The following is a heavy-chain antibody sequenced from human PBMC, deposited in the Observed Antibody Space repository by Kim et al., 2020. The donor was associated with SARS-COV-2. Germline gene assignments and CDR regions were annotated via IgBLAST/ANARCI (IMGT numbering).Heavy chain of an antibody. CDR1: GYTFTSYA. CDR3: ARATYYDFWSGYYSTNWFDP. CDR2: VSTNTGNP. J-gene: IGHJ5*02. Sequence: ASVKVSCKASGYTFTSYAMNWVRQAPGQGLEWMGWVSTNTGNPTYAQGFTGRFVFSLDTSVSTAYMQISSLTAEDTALYYCARATYYDFWSGYYSTNWFDPWGQGTLVTVSS. D-gene: IGHD3-3*01. V-gene: IGHV7-4-1*02.